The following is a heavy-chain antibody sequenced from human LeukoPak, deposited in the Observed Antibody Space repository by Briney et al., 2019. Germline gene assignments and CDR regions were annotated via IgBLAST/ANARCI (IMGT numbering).Heavy chain of an antibody. D-gene: IGHD5-24*01. CDR3: ARDRLRWLQT. CDR1: GFTFRTSA. V-gene: IGHV3-21*04. Sequence: GGSLRLSCAASGFTFRTSAMSWVRQVPGKGLEWISAISGRDTGTYHADSVKGRFTISRDNAKNSLYLQMNSLRAEDTAVYYCARDRLRWLQTWGQGTLVTVSS. CDR2: ISGRDTGT. J-gene: IGHJ5*02.